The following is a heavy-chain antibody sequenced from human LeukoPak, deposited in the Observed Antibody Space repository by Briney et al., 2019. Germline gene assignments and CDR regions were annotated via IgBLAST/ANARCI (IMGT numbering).Heavy chain of an antibody. V-gene: IGHV3-23*01. CDR2: ISGGGGST. CDR1: GFTFNTYA. J-gene: IGHJ4*02. Sequence: GGSLRLSCAASGFTFNTYAMSWVRQAPGKGLEWVSGISGGGGSTYYADSVKGRFTISRDNSKNTLYLQMDSLRAEDTAVYYCARGGKLLPFDYWGQGTLVTVSS. D-gene: IGHD2-15*01. CDR3: ARGGKLLPFDY.